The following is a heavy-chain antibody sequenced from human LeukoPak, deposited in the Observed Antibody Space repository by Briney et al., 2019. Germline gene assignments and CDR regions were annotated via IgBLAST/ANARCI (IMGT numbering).Heavy chain of an antibody. Sequence: GGSLRLSCAASGFTFSSYSMNWVRQAPGKGLEWVSSISSSSSYIYYADSVKGRFTISRDNAKNSLYLQMNSLRAEDTAVYYCARTNPWELKYYFDYWGQGTLVTVSS. J-gene: IGHJ4*02. CDR2: ISSSSSYI. CDR3: ARTNPWELKYYFDY. D-gene: IGHD1-7*01. V-gene: IGHV3-21*01. CDR1: GFTFSSYS.